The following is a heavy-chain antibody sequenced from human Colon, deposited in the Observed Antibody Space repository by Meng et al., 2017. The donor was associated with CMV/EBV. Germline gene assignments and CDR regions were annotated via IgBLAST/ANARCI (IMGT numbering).Heavy chain of an antibody. CDR1: GYTFTSYG. V-gene: IGHV1-18*01. D-gene: IGHD2-2*01. J-gene: IGHJ4*02. CDR2: ISAYNGNT. Sequence: ASVTVSCKASGYTFTSYGISWVRHAPGQGLEWMGWISAYNGNTNYAQKLQGRVTMTTDTSTSTAYMELSRLRSDDTAMYYRASELYQPAFDYWGQGTLVTVSS. CDR3: ASELYQPAFDY.